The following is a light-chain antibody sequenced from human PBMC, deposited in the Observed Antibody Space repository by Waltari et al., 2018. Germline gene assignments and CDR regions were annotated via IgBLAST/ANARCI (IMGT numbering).Light chain of an antibody. J-gene: IGKJ1*01. CDR3: QQYNSYSPT. CDR1: QSISSL. CDR2: KPS. V-gene: IGKV1-5*03. Sequence: DIQMTQSSSTLPASVGDRVTITCRASQSISSLLAWYQQKPGKAPKLLIYKPSSLESGVPSRFSGSGSGTEFTLTISSLQPDDFATYYCQQYNSYSPTFGQGTKVEIK.